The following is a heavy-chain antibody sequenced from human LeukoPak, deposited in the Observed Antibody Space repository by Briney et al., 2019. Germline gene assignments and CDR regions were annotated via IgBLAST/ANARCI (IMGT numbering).Heavy chain of an antibody. CDR2: IIPIFGSA. Sequence: SVKVSCKASGGTFSSYAIGWVRQAPGQGLEWMGGIIPIFGSANYAQRLQGRITITTDESTSTAYMELSSLRSEDTAVYYCARAFSRSTTVVTPVYWGQGTLVTVSS. CDR1: GGTFSSYA. J-gene: IGHJ4*02. V-gene: IGHV1-69*05. D-gene: IGHD4-23*01. CDR3: ARAFSRSTTVVTPVY.